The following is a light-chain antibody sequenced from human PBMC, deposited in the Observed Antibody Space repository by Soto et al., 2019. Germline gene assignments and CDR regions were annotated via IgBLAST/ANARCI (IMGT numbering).Light chain of an antibody. V-gene: IGKV3-15*01. CDR3: HHYSSWPRIA. Sequence: EIVLTQSPVTLSVSPGERATLFCRASQSASTNLAWYQHKPGQAPRLLIYGASTRATAIPARFSGSGSGTEFTLTIISLESEDFAVYYCHHYSSWPRIAFGHGTRLEIK. J-gene: IGKJ5*01. CDR2: GAS. CDR1: QSASTN.